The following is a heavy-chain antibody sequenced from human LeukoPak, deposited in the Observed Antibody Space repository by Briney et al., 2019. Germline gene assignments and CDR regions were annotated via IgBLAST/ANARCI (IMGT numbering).Heavy chain of an antibody. J-gene: IGHJ4*02. D-gene: IGHD4-23*01. CDR2: ISASGGST. V-gene: IGHV3-23*01. CDR1: GFTFSTYA. CDR3: ARTDYGGNIDY. Sequence: PGGSLRLSCAASGFTFSTYAMSWVRQAPGKGLEWVSAISASGGSTYYADSVKGRFTISRDNSKNTLYLQMNSLRAEDTAVYYCARTDYGGNIDYWGQGTLVTVSS.